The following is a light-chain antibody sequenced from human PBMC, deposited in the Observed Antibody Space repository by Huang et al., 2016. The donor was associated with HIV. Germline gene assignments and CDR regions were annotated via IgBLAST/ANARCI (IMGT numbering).Light chain of an antibody. CDR1: QNITKS. CDR2: TAS. CDR3: QQSFSVPRT. Sequence: DIQMTQSPPSLSASVGDRVTFTCRANQNITKSLNWYQQKPGKAPKLLIYTASTLESGVPSRFSGGGSGSRFTLNITNLQPEYFATYYCQQSFSVPRTFG. V-gene: IGKV1-39*01. J-gene: IGKJ1*01.